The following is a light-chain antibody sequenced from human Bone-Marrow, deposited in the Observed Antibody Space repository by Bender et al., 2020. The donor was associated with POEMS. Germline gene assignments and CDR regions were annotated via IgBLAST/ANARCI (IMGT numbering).Light chain of an antibody. CDR3: QACDNSAEGHVV. V-gene: IGLV3-1*01. CDR2: HDS. J-gene: IGLJ2*01. CDR1: KLGNKF. Sequence: SYELTQPPSVSVSPGQTASITCSGDKLGNKFVCWYPQKPGQSPVLVIYHDSKRPSGIPERFSGSNAGNTATLTISGTQAVDEADYYCQACDNSAEGHVVFGGGTKLTVL.